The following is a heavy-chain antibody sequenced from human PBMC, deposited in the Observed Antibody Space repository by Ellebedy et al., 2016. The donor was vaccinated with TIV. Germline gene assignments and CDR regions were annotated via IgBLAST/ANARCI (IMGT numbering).Heavy chain of an antibody. D-gene: IGHD4-17*01. CDR2: IKQDGSEK. J-gene: IGHJ5*02. CDR3: ARLQMTTTFNWFDP. Sequence: GESLKISCAASGFTFSSYWMSWVRQAPGKGLEWVANIKQDGSEKYYVDSVKGRFTISRDNAKNSLYLQMYSLRAEDTAVYYCARLQMTTTFNWFDPWGQGTLVTVSS. V-gene: IGHV3-7*03. CDR1: GFTFSSYW.